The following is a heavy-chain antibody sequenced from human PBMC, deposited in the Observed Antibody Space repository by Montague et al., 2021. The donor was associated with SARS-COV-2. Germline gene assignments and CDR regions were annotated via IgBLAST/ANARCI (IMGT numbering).Heavy chain of an antibody. CDR3: ARDPWHITIFGVVTRYGMDV. J-gene: IGHJ6*02. D-gene: IGHD3-3*01. CDR2: IYYSGST. Sequence: SETLSLTCTVSGGSVSSGSYYWSWNRQPPGKGLEWIGYIYYSGSTNYNPSLKSRVTISVDTSKNQFSLKLSSVTAADTAVYYCARDPWHITIFGVVTRYGMDVWGQGTTVTVSS. V-gene: IGHV4-61*01. CDR1: GGSVSSGSYY.